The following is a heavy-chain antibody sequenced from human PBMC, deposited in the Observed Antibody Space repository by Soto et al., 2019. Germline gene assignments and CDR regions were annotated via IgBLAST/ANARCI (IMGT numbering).Heavy chain of an antibody. CDR2: IWNDGSEK. D-gene: IGHD5-12*01. Sequence: QVQLVESGGGVVQPGRSLRLSCAASGFTFSSYGMHWVRQAPGKGLDWVAVIWNDGSEKYYEDSVKGRFTISRENSKSTLYLQMNSLRYEDTAVYYCARDSLGRGYELDYGGQGTLVTVSS. CDR3: ARDSLGRGYELDY. CDR1: GFTFSSYG. J-gene: IGHJ4*02. V-gene: IGHV3-33*01.